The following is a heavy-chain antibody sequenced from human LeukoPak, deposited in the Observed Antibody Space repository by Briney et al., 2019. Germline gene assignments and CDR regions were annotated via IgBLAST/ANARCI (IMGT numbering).Heavy chain of an antibody. V-gene: IGHV4-4*07. D-gene: IGHD4-17*01. J-gene: IGHJ6*02. CDR1: GGSISSYY. CDR3: ARDWASTVTTFYYGMDV. CDR2: IYTSGST. Sequence: SETLSLTCTVSGGSISSYYWSSIRQPAGKGLEWIGRIYTSGSTNYNPSLKSRVTMSVDTSKNQFSLKLSSVTAADTAVYYCARDWASTVTTFYYGMDVWGQGTTVTVSS.